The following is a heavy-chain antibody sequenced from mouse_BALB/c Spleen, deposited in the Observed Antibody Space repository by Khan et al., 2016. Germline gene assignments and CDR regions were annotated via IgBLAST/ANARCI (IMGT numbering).Heavy chain of an antibody. CDR3: AREGLRRGFAY. J-gene: IGHJ3*01. CDR2: ISDCGSYT. D-gene: IGHD2-4*01. Sequence: ELVESGGGLVKPGGSLKLSCAASGFTFSDYYMYWVRQTPEKRLEWVATISDCGSYTYYPDSVKGRFTISRDNAKNNLYLQMSSLKSEDTAMYYCAREGLRRGFAYWGQGTLVTVSA. V-gene: IGHV5-4*02. CDR1: GFTFSDYY.